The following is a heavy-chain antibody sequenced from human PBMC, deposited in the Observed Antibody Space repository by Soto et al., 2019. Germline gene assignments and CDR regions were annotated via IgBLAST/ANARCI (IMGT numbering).Heavy chain of an antibody. CDR3: AKTPMAPRSWSDY. CDR1: GFTFSNYD. V-gene: IGHV3-23*01. D-gene: IGHD6-13*01. CDR2: VIGSGGNT. J-gene: IGHJ4*02. Sequence: GGSLRLSCAASGFTFSNYDMSWVRQAPGKGLEWVSAVIGSGGNTYYADSVKGRFTTSRDNSKNTLYLQMNSLRAEDTAVYYCAKTPMAPRSWSDYWGPGTLVTVSS.